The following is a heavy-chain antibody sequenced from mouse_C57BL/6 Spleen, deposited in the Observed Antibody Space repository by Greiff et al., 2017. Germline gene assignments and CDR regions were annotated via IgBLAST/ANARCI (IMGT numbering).Heavy chain of an antibody. V-gene: IGHV5-9*01. Sequence: EVQGVESGGGLVKPGGSLKLSCAASGFTFSSYTMSWVRQTPEKRLEWVATISGGGGNTYYPESVKGRFTISRDNAKNTLYLQMSSLRSEDTALYYCARHPYYYGSSYYFDYWGQGTTLTVSS. CDR2: ISGGGGNT. D-gene: IGHD1-1*01. CDR1: GFTFSSYT. CDR3: ARHPYYYGSSYYFDY. J-gene: IGHJ2*01.